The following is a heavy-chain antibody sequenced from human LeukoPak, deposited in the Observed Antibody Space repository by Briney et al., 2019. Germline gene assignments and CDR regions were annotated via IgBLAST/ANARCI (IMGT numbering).Heavy chain of an antibody. J-gene: IGHJ1*01. CDR3: ANPPVDFLSGYPYFQH. CDR2: ISGSGGST. D-gene: IGHD3-3*01. Sequence: GGSLRLSCAASGFTFSSYAMSWVRQAPGKGLEWVSAISGSGGSTYYADSVKGRFTISRDNSKNTLYLQMNSLRAEDTAVYYCANPPVDFLSGYPYFQHWGQGTLVTVSS. CDR1: GFTFSSYA. V-gene: IGHV3-23*01.